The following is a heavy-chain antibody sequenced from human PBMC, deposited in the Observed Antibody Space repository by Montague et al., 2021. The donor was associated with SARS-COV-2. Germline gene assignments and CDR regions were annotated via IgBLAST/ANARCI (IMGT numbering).Heavy chain of an antibody. CDR1: GGSFSGHS. CDR3: AREPRVGQLLSIYYYGMDV. J-gene: IGHJ6*02. CDR2: INHSGGT. D-gene: IGHD2-2*01. V-gene: IGHV4-34*01. Sequence: SETLSLTCAVYGGSFSGHSWTWIRQPPGKGLEWIGEINHSGGTNYNPSLKSRVTISVDTSKNQFSLKLSSLTAADTAVYYCAREPRVGQLLSIYYYGMDVWGQGTTVTVSS.